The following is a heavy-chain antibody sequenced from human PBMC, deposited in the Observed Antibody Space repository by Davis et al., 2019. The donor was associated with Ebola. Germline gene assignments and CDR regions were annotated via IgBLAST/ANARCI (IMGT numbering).Heavy chain of an antibody. CDR1: GFTFSNYG. J-gene: IGHJ4*02. D-gene: IGHD3-3*01. CDR3: AKAPVRFLEWFTTDY. Sequence: GESLKISCAASGFTFSNYGMNWVRQAPGKGLEWVSGISDSGGNTHYADSVKGRFTISRDNSRNTLYLQMNSLRAEDTAVYYCAKAPVRFLEWFTTDYWGKGTLVTVSS. V-gene: IGHV3-23*01. CDR2: ISDSGGNT.